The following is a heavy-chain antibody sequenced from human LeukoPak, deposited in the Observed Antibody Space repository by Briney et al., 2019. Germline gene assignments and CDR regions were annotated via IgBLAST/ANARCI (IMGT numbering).Heavy chain of an antibody. Sequence: GGSLRLSCAASGFTISNYGMSWVRQAPGEGLEWVSGISGSGGTTYYTDSVKGRFTISRDNSRDTLYLQMNSLRPEDTAVYFCAKDSYDSGWFPLFDHWGQGTLVAVSS. CDR2: ISGSGGTT. V-gene: IGHV3-23*01. CDR3: AKDSYDSGWFPLFDH. CDR1: GFTISNYG. J-gene: IGHJ4*02. D-gene: IGHD6-19*01.